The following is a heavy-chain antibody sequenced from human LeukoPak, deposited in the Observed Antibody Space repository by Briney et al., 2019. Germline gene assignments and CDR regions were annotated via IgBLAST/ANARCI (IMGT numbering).Heavy chain of an antibody. V-gene: IGHV1-46*01. J-gene: IGHJ6*02. Sequence: GASVKVSCKASGYTFTSYYMHWVRQAPGQGLEWMGLINPSGGSTSYAQKFQGRVTMTRDTSTSTVYMELSSLRSEDTAVYYCARSDSGDFDWLLPSYYYGMDVWGQGTTVTVSS. CDR1: GYTFTSYY. D-gene: IGHD3-9*01. CDR2: INPSGGST. CDR3: ARSDSGDFDWLLPSYYYGMDV.